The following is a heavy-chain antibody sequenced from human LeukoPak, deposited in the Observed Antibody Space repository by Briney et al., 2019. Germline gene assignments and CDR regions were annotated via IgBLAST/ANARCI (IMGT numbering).Heavy chain of an antibody. J-gene: IGHJ4*02. CDR2: ISAGNGNT. D-gene: IGHD1-26*01. CDR3: ARDRGNYLLPY. CDR1: GYTFTGYA. Sequence: ASVKVSCKASGYTFTGYAIFWVRQAPGQKLEWMGWISAGNGNTGYSQKFQDRVIITRDTPASTVYMELSSLRSEDTAVYYCARDRGNYLLPYWGQGTLVTVSS. V-gene: IGHV1-3*01.